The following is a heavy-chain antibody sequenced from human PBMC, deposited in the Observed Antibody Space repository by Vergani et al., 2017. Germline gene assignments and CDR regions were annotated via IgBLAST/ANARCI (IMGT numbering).Heavy chain of an antibody. V-gene: IGHV1-8*01. Sequence: QVQLVQSGAEVKKPGASVKVSCKASGYTFTSYDINWVRQATGQGLEWMGWMNPNSGNTGYAQKFQGRVTMTRDTSISTAYMELSRLRSDDTAVYYCAREKELWLVRGNSENNWFDPWGQGTLVTVSS. CDR1: GYTFTSYD. CDR2: MNPNSGNT. J-gene: IGHJ5*02. CDR3: AREKELWLVRGNSENNWFDP. D-gene: IGHD6-19*01.